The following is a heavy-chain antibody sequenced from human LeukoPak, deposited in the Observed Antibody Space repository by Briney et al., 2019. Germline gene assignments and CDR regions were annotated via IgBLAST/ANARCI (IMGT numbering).Heavy chain of an antibody. CDR2: INPNSGGT. CDR3: ARLFYCSSTSCYTGVRDFDY. Sequence: ASVKASCKASGYTFTGYYMHWVRQAPGQGLEWMGWINPNSGGTNYAQKFQGRVTMTRDTSISTAYMELSRLRSDDTAVYYCARLFYCSSTSCYTGVRDFDYWGQGTLVTVSS. V-gene: IGHV1-2*02. J-gene: IGHJ4*02. D-gene: IGHD2-2*02. CDR1: GYTFTGYY.